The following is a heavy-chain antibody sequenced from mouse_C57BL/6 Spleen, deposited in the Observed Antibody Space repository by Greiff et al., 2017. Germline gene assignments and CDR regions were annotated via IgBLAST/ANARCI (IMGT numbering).Heavy chain of an antibody. CDR2: IHPNSGST. CDR1: GYTFTSYW. Sequence: QVQLQQPGAELVKPGASVKLSCKASGYTFTSYWMHWVKQRPGQGLEWIGMIHPNSGSTNYNEKFKSKATLTVDKSSSTAYMQLSSLTSEDSAVYYCARASGSSDCDYWGQGTTLTVSS. D-gene: IGHD1-1*01. J-gene: IGHJ2*01. CDR3: ARASGSSDCDY. V-gene: IGHV1-64*01.